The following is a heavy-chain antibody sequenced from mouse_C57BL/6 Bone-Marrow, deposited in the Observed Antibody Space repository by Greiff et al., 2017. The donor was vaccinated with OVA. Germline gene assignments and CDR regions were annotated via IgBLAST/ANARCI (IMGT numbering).Heavy chain of an antibody. D-gene: IGHD3-1*01. V-gene: IGHV1-72*01. CDR2: IDPNGGGT. CDR1: GYTFTSYW. CDR3: ARRGGLRACFDY. Sequence: VQLQQPGAELVQPGASVKLSCKASGYTFTSYWMHWVKQRPGRGLEWIGRIDPNGGGTKYNEKFKGKATLTVDKPSSTAYMQLSSLTSEDSAVYYCARRGGLRACFDYWGQGTLVTVSA. J-gene: IGHJ3*01.